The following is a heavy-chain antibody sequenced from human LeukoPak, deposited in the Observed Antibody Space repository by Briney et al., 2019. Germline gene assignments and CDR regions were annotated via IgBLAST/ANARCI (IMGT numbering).Heavy chain of an antibody. J-gene: IGHJ4*02. CDR2: ISSSSSYI. CDR3: ARDGGSGSYPNFDY. V-gene: IGHV3-21*01. CDR1: XXTFSXYS. D-gene: IGHD3-10*01. Sequence: XXXSCXASXXTFSXYSMNWVRQAPGKGLEWVSSISSSSSYIYYADSVKGRFTISRDNAKNSLYLQMNSLRAEDTAVYYCARDGGSGSYPNFDYWGQGTLVTVSS.